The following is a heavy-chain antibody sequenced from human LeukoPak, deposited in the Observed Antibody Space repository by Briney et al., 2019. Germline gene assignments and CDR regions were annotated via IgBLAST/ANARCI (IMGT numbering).Heavy chain of an antibody. CDR3: AKDSYCSGGSCYSKYYYYYYMDV. V-gene: IGHV3-53*05. CDR2: IYSGGST. D-gene: IGHD2-15*01. Sequence: AGGSLRLSCAASGFTVSSNYMSWVRQAPGKGLEWVSVIYSGGSTYYAASVKGRFTISRDNSKNTLYLQMNSLRAEDTAVYYCAKDSYCSGGSCYSKYYYYYYMDVWGKGTTVTISS. CDR1: GFTVSSNY. J-gene: IGHJ6*03.